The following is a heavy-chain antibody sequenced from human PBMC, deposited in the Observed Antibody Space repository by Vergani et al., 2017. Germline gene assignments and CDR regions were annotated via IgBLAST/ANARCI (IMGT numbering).Heavy chain of an antibody. CDR2: INANRGGT. Sequence: QVQLVQSGAEVKKPGASVMVSCKASGYTSTDYHMHWVRQAPGQGLEWMGQINANRGGTIYAQKFQGRVTMTRDTSISTAYMELSSLRSDDTAVYYCATEWSGYYTGLDYWGQGTLVTVSS. V-gene: IGHV1-2*06. CDR3: ATEWSGYYTGLDY. CDR1: GYTSTDYH. J-gene: IGHJ4*02. D-gene: IGHD3-3*01.